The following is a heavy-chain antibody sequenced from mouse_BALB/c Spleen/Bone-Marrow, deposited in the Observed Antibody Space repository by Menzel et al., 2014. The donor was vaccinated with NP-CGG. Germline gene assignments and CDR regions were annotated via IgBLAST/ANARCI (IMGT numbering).Heavy chain of an antibody. CDR3: ARHNYDETWFAY. Sequence: EVHLVESGGGLVHPGGSLKLSCAPSGFTFSDYYMYWVRQTPEKRLEWVAYISNGGGSTYYPDTVKGRFTISRDNAKNTLYLQMSRLKSEDTAMYYCARHNYDETWFAYWGQGTLVTVSA. V-gene: IGHV5-12*01. CDR1: GFTFSDYY. CDR2: ISNGGGST. J-gene: IGHJ3*01. D-gene: IGHD2-4*01.